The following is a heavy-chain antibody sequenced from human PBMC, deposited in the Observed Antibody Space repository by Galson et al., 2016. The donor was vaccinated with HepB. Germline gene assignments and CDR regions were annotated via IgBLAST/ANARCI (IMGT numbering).Heavy chain of an antibody. Sequence: SLRLSCAASGFIFSSYVMHWVCQAPGKGLEWVAVISDDGSIKYYADPAKGRFTISRDNSKKNLYLQMNGLRPEDTAVYYCARDIETGAAQVSDGMDVWGQGTTVTVSS. J-gene: IGHJ6*02. CDR2: ISDDGSIK. CDR3: ARDIETGAAQVSDGMDV. CDR1: GFIFSSYV. V-gene: IGHV3-30-3*01. D-gene: IGHD1-14*01.